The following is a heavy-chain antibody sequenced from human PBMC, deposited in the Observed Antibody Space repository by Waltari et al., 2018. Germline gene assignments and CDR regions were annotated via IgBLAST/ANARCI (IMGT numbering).Heavy chain of an antibody. J-gene: IGHJ5*02. CDR1: GASFSGYY. D-gene: IGHD6-6*01. V-gene: IGHV4-34*02. CDR3: AARRRSSGAGFDP. Sequence: QVQLQQWGAGLLKPSETQSLTCAVSGASFSGYYWTWIRQPPGKGLEWIGDITHTGTTNYNSSLKSRVTMSIDTSKNQFSLTVTSVTAADTAIYYCAARRRSSGAGFDPWGQGTLVTVSS. CDR2: ITHTGTT.